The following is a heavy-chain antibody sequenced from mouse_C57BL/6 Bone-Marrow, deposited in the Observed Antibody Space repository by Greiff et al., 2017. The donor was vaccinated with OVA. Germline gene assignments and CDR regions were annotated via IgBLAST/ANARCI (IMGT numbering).Heavy chain of an antibody. V-gene: IGHV1-55*01. CDR1: GYTFTSYW. Sequence: QVQLQQPGAELVKPGASVKMSCKASGYTFTSYWITWVKQRPGQGLEWIGDIYPGSGSTNYNEKFKSKATLTVDTSSSTAYMQLSSLTSEESAVYYCARSDYGNYEWFAYWGQGTLVTVSA. D-gene: IGHD2-1*01. CDR2: IYPGSGST. J-gene: IGHJ3*01. CDR3: ARSDYGNYEWFAY.